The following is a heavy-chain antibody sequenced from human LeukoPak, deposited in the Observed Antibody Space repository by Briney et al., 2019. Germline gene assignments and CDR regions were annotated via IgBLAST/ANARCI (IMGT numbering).Heavy chain of an antibody. CDR3: ARVFSNNWSETVSDY. CDR2: INHSGST. CDR1: GGSFSGYY. D-gene: IGHD2/OR15-2a*01. Sequence: PSETLSLTCAVYGGSFSGYYWSWIRQPPGKGLEWIGEINHSGSTNYNPSLKSRVTISVDTSKNQFSLKLSSVTAADTAVYYCARVFSNNWSETVSDYWGQGTLVTVSS. V-gene: IGHV4-34*01. J-gene: IGHJ4*02.